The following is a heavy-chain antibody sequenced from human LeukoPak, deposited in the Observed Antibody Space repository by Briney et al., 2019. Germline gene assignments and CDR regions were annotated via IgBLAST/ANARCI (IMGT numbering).Heavy chain of an antibody. D-gene: IGHD6-19*01. Sequence: GGSLRLSCVASGFTFSNAWMSWVRQAPGKGLEWVGRFKSKADGGTTNYAAPVKGRFTVSRDDSENTLYLQMNSLRAEDTAVYYCARGGPGYTSGWLTTRPIGHFDSWGQGTLITVSS. CDR3: ARGGPGYTSGWLTTRPIGHFDS. CDR2: FKSKADGGTT. V-gene: IGHV3-15*05. CDR1: GFTFSNAW. J-gene: IGHJ4*02.